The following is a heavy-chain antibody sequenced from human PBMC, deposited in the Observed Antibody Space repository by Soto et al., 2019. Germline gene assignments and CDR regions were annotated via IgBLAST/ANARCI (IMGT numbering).Heavy chain of an antibody. D-gene: IGHD6-13*01. Sequence: QLQLQESGSGLVKPSQTLSLTCAVSGGSISGTTYSWSWIQQPPGKGLEWIGYIYDSGNTYYNSSLKSQFSISVDRSKNQFPLKLSSVTAADTGVYYCARGQGAAAGHSNFDYWGQGALVTVSS. CDR1: GGSISGTTYS. V-gene: IGHV4-30-2*01. J-gene: IGHJ4*02. CDR2: IYDSGNT. CDR3: ARGQGAAAGHSNFDY.